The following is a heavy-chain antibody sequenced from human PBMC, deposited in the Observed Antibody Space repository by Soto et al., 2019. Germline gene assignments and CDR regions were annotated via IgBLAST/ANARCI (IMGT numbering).Heavy chain of an antibody. V-gene: IGHV1-69*06. Sequence: QVQLVQSGAEVRKPGSSVKVSCKASGGTFTTYDISWVRQAPGQGLEWMGGIIPLFDATKYAQKFQGRVTITADKSTGTAYIEVSSLRSEDTAMYYCARDRSSSWYNGTFYFDSWGQGTLVTVSS. CDR2: IIPLFDAT. J-gene: IGHJ4*02. CDR1: GGTFTTYD. D-gene: IGHD6-19*01. CDR3: ARDRSSSWYNGTFYFDS.